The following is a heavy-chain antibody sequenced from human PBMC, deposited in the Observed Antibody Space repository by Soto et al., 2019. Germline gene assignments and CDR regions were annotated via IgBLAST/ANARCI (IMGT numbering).Heavy chain of an antibody. CDR3: AGTYYYDSSGYYYPNWFDP. CDR2: IYYSGST. J-gene: IGHJ5*02. Sequence: PSETLSLTCTVSGGSISSGGYYWSWIRQHPGKCLEWIGYIYYSGSTYYNPSLKSRVTISVDTSKNQFSLKLSSVTAADTAVYYCAGTYYYDSSGYYYPNWFDPWGQGTLVTVSS. D-gene: IGHD3-22*01. V-gene: IGHV4-31*03. CDR1: GGSISSGGYY.